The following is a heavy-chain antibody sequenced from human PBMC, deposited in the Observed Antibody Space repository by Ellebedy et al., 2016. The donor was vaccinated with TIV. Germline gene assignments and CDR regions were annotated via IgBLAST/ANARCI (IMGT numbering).Heavy chain of an antibody. Sequence: PGGSLRLSCAASGFTFRNAWMSWVRQAPGKGLEWVARIKSKTDDETTDYAAPVKRRFTVSRDDSENTLYLQMNSLKTEDTGVYFCTTYDTSSYCGDNWGQGTPVTVSS. CDR1: GFTFRNAW. CDR3: TTYDTSSYCGDN. V-gene: IGHV3-15*01. D-gene: IGHD3-22*01. J-gene: IGHJ4*02. CDR2: IKSKTDDETT.